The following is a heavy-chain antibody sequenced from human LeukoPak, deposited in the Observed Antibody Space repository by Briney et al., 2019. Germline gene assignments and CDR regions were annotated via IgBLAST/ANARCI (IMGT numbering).Heavy chain of an antibody. V-gene: IGHV4-34*01. CDR3: ARGRRIDFWSGYYDY. J-gene: IGHJ4*02. Sequence: PSETLSLTCAVYGGSFSGYYWSWIRQPPGKGLEWIGEINHSGSTNYDPSLKSRVTISVDTSKNQFSLKLSSVTAADTAVYYCARGRRIDFWSGYYDYWGQGTLVTVSS. D-gene: IGHD3-3*01. CDR2: INHSGST. CDR1: GGSFSGYY.